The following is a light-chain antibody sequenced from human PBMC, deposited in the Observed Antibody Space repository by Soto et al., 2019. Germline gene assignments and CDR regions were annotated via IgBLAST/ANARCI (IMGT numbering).Light chain of an antibody. CDR3: CSYAGSRTHVL. CDR2: EVS. CDR1: SSDVGSYNL. Sequence: QSVLTQPASVSGSPGQAITISCIGTSSDVGSYNLVSWYQQHPGKDPKVLIYEVSERPSGVSNRFSGSKSGNTASLTISGLQAEDEAGYYCCSYAGSRTHVLFGGGTQLTVL. V-gene: IGLV2-23*02. J-gene: IGLJ2*01.